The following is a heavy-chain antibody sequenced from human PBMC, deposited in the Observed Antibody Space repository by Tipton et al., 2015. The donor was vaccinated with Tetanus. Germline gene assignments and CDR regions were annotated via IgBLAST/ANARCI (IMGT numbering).Heavy chain of an antibody. V-gene: IGHV3-30*03. Sequence: SLRLSCAASGFTFSNSGMHWVRQAPGKGLEWVAIISYDGNYQSYAESVKGRFTISRDNSKSTLFLQMNGLRAEDTAVYYCLYTTTWSDVDYWRQGSLVTVSS. CDR2: ISYDGNYQ. CDR1: GFTFSNSG. J-gene: IGHJ4*02. CDR3: LYTTTWSDVDY. D-gene: IGHD6-13*01.